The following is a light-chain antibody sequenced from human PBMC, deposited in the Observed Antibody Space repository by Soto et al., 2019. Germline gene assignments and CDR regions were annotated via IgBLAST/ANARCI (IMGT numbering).Light chain of an antibody. CDR2: GAS. V-gene: IGKV3-15*01. CDR1: QSGSNT. CDR3: QQYDNWPYT. J-gene: IGKJ2*01. Sequence: EIVMTQSTATLAVSPGERATLSCRASQSGSNTLAWYQQKPGQAPRLLMYGASIRATGIPARFSGGGSGTQLTLTNSSLKSEEFAVYSCQQYDNWPYTFGQRTKLEIK.